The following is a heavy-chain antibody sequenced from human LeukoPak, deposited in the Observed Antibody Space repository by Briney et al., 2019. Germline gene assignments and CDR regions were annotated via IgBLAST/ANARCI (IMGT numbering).Heavy chain of an antibody. V-gene: IGHV3-21*01. CDR1: GFTFSSYS. J-gene: IGHJ3*02. CDR2: ISSSSSYI. CDR3: ARDRRDGYRRQWGRGLAFDI. Sequence: GGSLRLSCAASGFTFSSYSMNWVRQAPGKGLEWVSSISSSSSYIHYADSVKGRFTISRDNAKNSLYLQMNSLRAEDTAVYYCARDRRDGYRRQWGRGLAFDIRGQGTMVTVSS. D-gene: IGHD5-24*01.